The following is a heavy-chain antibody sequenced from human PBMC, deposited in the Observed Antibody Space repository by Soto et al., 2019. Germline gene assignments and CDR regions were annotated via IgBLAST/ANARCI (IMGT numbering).Heavy chain of an antibody. CDR2: IYYSGST. CDR3: ARHRGGSYYDILTGYPLIFDY. Sequence: SETLSLTCTVSGGSISSYYWSWIRQPPGKGLEWIGYIYYSGSTNYNPSLKSRVTISVDTSKNQFSLKLSSVTAADTAVYYCARHRGGSYYDILTGYPLIFDYWGQGTLVTVS. J-gene: IGHJ4*02. V-gene: IGHV4-59*08. D-gene: IGHD3-9*01. CDR1: GGSISSYY.